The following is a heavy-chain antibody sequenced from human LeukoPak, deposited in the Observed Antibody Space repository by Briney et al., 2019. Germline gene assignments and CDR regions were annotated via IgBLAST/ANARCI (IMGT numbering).Heavy chain of an antibody. D-gene: IGHD4-17*01. J-gene: IGHJ4*02. V-gene: IGHV3-21*01. CDR2: ISSSSSYI. Sequence: GSLRLSWSASGFNFSSYSMDRVRQAPGKGLEWVSSISSSSSYIYYADSVKGRFTISRDNAKNSLYLQMNSLRAEDTAVYYCARGNGDYDFWGQGTLVTVSS. CDR1: GFNFSSYS. CDR3: ARGNGDYDF.